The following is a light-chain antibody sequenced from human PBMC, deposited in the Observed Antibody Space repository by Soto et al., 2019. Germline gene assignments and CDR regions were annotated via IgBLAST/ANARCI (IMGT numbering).Light chain of an antibody. CDR3: SSYAGNKNV. Sequence: LTQPPSASGSPGQSVTISCTGTSSDVGGYNYVSWYQQHPGKAPKLMIYEVSKRPSGVPDRFSGSKSGNTASLTVSGLQAEDEADYYCSSYAGNKNVFGTGTKVTVL. CDR2: EVS. CDR1: SSDVGGYNY. J-gene: IGLJ1*01. V-gene: IGLV2-8*01.